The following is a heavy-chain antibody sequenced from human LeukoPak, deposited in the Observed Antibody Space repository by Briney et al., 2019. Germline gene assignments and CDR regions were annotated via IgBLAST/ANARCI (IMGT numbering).Heavy chain of an antibody. J-gene: IGHJ4*02. CDR2: INWNGGST. CDR3: ARDRLRGIAARGFGY. D-gene: IGHD6-6*01. Sequence: GGSLRLSCAASGFTFDDYGMSWVRQAPGKGLEWVSGINWNGGSTGYADSVKGRFTISRDNAKNSLYLQMNSLRAEDTALYYCARDRLRGIAARGFGYWGQGTLVTVSS. V-gene: IGHV3-20*04. CDR1: GFTFDDYG.